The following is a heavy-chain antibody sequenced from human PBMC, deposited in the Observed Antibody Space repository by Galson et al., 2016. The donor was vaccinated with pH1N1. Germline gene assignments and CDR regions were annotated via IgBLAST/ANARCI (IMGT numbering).Heavy chain of an antibody. Sequence: SLRPPCAASGFSFSGRSMSWIRQAPGQGLKWIAYINYSGRDTYYGDSVRGRFPIPRDEAKNPMYLQMNSLRAEDTAVYYCTRCDYGDYVGIDYWGQGTVVTVSS. CDR3: TRCDYGDYVGIDY. CDR1: GFSFSGRS. J-gene: IGHJ4*02. CDR2: INYSGRDT. D-gene: IGHD4-17*01. V-gene: IGHV3-11*01.